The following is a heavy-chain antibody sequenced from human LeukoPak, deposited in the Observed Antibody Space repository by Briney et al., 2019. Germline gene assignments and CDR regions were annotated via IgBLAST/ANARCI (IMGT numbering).Heavy chain of an antibody. V-gene: IGHV1-18*01. J-gene: IGHJ4*02. CDR2: ISAYNGNT. CDR1: GYTFTSYS. Sequence: ASVRVSCKASGYTFTSYSINWVRQAPGQGLEWMGWISAYNGNTNYAQKLQGRVTMTTDTSTSTAYMELRSLRSDDTAVYYCARVSGRDYYFDYWGQGTLVTVSS. D-gene: IGHD3-3*02. CDR3: ARVSGRDYYFDY.